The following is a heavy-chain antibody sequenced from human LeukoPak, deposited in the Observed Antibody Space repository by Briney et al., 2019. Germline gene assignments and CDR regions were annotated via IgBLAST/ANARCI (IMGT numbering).Heavy chain of an antibody. CDR1: GGSISSSSYY. Sequence: PSETLSLTCTVSGGSISSSSYYWGWIRQPPGKGLEWIGSIYYSGSTYYNPSLKSRVTISVDTSKNQFSLKLSSVTAADTAVYYCARDHPDYGDYCFDYWGQGTLVTVSS. D-gene: IGHD4-17*01. CDR2: IYYSGST. CDR3: ARDHPDYGDYCFDY. J-gene: IGHJ4*02. V-gene: IGHV4-39*02.